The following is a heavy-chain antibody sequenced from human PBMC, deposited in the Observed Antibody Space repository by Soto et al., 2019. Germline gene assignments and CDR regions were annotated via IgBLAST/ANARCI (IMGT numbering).Heavy chain of an antibody. Sequence: PAETLSLTCTVSAGSSTTSYWSWMRQPLGKALEWIGYISYRGSTNYNPSLKSRLTISIDTSKSQISLKLTSMTTADTAVYYCASSGIVGREVNTWFDPWGQGTLVTSPQ. V-gene: IGHV4-59*01. J-gene: IGHJ5*02. CDR3: ASSGIVGREVNTWFDP. CDR2: ISYRGST. D-gene: IGHD3-22*01. CDR1: AGSSTTSY.